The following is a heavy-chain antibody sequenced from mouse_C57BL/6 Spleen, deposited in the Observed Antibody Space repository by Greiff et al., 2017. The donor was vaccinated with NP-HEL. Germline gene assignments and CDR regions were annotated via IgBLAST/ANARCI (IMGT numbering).Heavy chain of an antibody. CDR1: GYTFTSYW. Sequence: QVQLKEPGAELVKPGASVKLSCKASGYTFTSYWMHWVKQRPGQGLEWIGMIHPNSGSTNYNEKFKSKATLTVDKSSSTAYMQLSSLTSEDSAVYYCARAPLYDGFAYWGQGTLVTVSA. D-gene: IGHD2-12*01. V-gene: IGHV1-64*01. CDR3: ARAPLYDGFAY. CDR2: IHPNSGST. J-gene: IGHJ3*01.